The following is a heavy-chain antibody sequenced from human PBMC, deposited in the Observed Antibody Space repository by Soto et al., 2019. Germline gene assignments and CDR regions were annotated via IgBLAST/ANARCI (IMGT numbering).Heavy chain of an antibody. CDR2: ISGSGGTT. CDR3: AKPSYCSSSYYYYGMDV. CDR1: GFTFSSYA. Sequence: GGSLRLSCAASGFTFSSYAMTWVRQAPGKGLEWVSAISGSGGTTYHADSVKGRFTISRDNSKNTLYLQMNSLRAEDAAVYYCAKPSYCSSSYYYYGMDVWGQGTTVTVSS. J-gene: IGHJ6*02. V-gene: IGHV3-23*01. D-gene: IGHD6-6*01.